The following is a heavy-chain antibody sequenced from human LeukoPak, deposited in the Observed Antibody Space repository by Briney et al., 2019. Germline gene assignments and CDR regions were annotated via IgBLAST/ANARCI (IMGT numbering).Heavy chain of an antibody. Sequence: GGSLRLSCAASGFTFSSYSMNWVRQAPGKGLEWVSSISSSSSYIYYADSVKGRFTISRDNSKNTLYMQMNSLRAEDTAVYYCARGLLSGSGWYFYNNHYGLDVWGQGTTVTVSS. V-gene: IGHV3-21*01. CDR1: GFTFSSYS. J-gene: IGHJ6*02. CDR2: ISSSSSYI. D-gene: IGHD6-19*01. CDR3: ARGLLSGSGWYFYNNHYGLDV.